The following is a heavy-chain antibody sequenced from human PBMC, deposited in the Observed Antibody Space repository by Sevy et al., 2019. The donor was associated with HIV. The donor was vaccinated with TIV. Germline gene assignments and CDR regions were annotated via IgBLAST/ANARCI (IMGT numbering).Heavy chain of an antibody. CDR2: TYYRSKWYN. Sequence: SQTLSLTCAISGDSVSSNSAAWNWLRQCPSRGLESLGRTYYRSKWYNDYAVSVKSRITINPDTSKNQFSLQLNSVTPEDTAVYYCARDLGIAAAGREVYYYYYYGMDVWGQGTTVTVSS. CDR3: ARDLGIAAAGREVYYYYYYGMDV. D-gene: IGHD6-13*01. CDR1: GDSVSSNSAA. V-gene: IGHV6-1*01. J-gene: IGHJ6*02.